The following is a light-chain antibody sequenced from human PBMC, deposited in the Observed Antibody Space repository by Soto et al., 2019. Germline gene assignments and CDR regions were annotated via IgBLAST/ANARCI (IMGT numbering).Light chain of an antibody. Sequence: QSALAQPASVSGSPGQSITISCTGTSSDVGGYNFVSWYQQYPGKAPKLMIHDVTSRPSGVSNRFSGSKSGTTASLTISGLQAEDEADYYCCSYASSTSYVFGTGTRSPS. J-gene: IGLJ1*01. V-gene: IGLV2-14*01. CDR2: DVT. CDR3: CSYASSTSYV. CDR1: SSDVGGYNF.